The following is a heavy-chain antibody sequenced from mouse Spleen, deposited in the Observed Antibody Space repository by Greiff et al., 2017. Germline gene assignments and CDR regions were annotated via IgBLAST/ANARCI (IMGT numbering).Heavy chain of an antibody. D-gene: IGHD3-2*02. CDR2: INPSTGGT. CDR1: GYSFTGYY. Sequence: EVQLQQSGPELVKPGASVKISCKASGYSFTGYYMNWVKQSPEKSLEWIGEINPSTGGTTYNQKFKAKATLTVDKSSSTAYMQLKSLTSEDSAVYYCARPPGPHWYFDVWGAGTTVTVSS. CDR3: ARPPGPHWYFDV. J-gene: IGHJ1*01. V-gene: IGHV1-42*01.